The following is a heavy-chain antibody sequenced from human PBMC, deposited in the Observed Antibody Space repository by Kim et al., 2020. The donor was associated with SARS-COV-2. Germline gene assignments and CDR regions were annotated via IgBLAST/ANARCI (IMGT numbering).Heavy chain of an antibody. CDR3: AREGRVYCSSTSCWDYYGMDV. Sequence: GGSLRLSCAASGFTFSDYYMSWIRQAPGKGLEWVSYISSSSSYTNYADSVKGRFTISRDNAKNSLYLQMNSLRAEDTAVYYCAREGRVYCSSTSCWDYYGMDVWGQGTTVTVSS. CDR2: ISSSSSYT. J-gene: IGHJ6*02. CDR1: GFTFSDYY. D-gene: IGHD2-2*01. V-gene: IGHV3-11*05.